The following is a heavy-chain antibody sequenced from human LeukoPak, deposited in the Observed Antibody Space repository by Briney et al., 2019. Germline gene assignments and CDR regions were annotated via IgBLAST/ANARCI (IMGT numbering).Heavy chain of an antibody. CDR2: IYHSGST. V-gene: IGHV4-4*02. D-gene: IGHD4-11*01. CDR1: GGSITTTNW. Sequence: PSETLSLTCAVSGGSITTTNWWSWDRQPPGKGLEWIGEIYHSGSTNYNPSLKSRVTISIDKSKSQFSLKLNSVTAADTAVYYCARAQFWFDPWGQGTLVTVSS. CDR3: ARAQFWFDP. J-gene: IGHJ5*02.